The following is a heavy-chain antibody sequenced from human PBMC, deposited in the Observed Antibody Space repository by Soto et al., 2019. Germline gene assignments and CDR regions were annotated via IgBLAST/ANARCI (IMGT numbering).Heavy chain of an antibody. CDR3: ARVGYSGGWYGRGFDY. CDR2: INHSGST. CDR1: EGSCSGYY. Sequence: QVQLQQWGARVLKPSETLSLTCTIYEGSCSGYYWSWIRKTPGKGLEWIGEINHSGSTNYNPSLNSRVIISVDTSKNQFSLKLSSVTAADTAVYFCARVGYSGGWYGRGFDYWGQGTLVTVSS. V-gene: IGHV4-34*01. J-gene: IGHJ4*02. D-gene: IGHD6-19*01.